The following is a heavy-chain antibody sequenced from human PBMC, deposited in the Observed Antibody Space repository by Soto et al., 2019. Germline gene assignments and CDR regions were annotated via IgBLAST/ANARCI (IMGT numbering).Heavy chain of an antibody. CDR3: ARGSKITVVNNNGFDP. D-gene: IGHD2-15*01. CDR1: GGSISSGDYY. Sequence: QVQLQESGPGLVKPSQTLSLTCTVSGGSISSGDYYWSWIRQPPGKGLEWIGYIYYSGSTYYNPSLKRRLTISVDTSKTQFSLELGSVTVADTAVYYCARGSKITVVNNNGFDPWGRGTLVTVFS. CDR2: IYYSGST. V-gene: IGHV4-30-4*01. J-gene: IGHJ5*02.